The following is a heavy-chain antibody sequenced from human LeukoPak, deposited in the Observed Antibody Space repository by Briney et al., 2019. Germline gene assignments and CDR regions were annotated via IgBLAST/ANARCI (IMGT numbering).Heavy chain of an antibody. CDR3: SSSRVYSGGEWHNWFDP. CDR2: INHSGST. Sequence: PSETLSLTSAVYGGSFSGYYWTWIRQPPGKGLECSGEINHSGSTNYHPSLKSRVTISVDTSKTRFSLIWTSVTGATTAMYYISSSRVYSGGEWHNWFDPWGQGTLVTVSS. D-gene: IGHD3-10*01. CDR1: GGSFSGYY. V-gene: IGHV4-34*01. J-gene: IGHJ5*02.